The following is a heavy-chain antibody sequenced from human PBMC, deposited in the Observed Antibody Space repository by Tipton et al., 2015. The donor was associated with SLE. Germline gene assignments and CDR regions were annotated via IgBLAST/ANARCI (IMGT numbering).Heavy chain of an antibody. CDR2: IKQDGSEK. D-gene: IGHD6-6*01. Sequence: SLRLSCAASGFIFSNYWMSWVRQPPGKGLEWVANIKQDGSEKYYVDSVKGRFTISRDNSKNTLYLQMNSLRAEDTAVYYCAKDFSSSSYYFDYWGQGTLVTVSS. J-gene: IGHJ4*02. CDR3: AKDFSSSSYYFDY. CDR1: GFIFSNYW. V-gene: IGHV3-7*01.